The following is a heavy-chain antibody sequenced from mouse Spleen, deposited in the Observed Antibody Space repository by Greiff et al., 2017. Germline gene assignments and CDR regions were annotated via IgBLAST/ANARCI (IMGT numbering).Heavy chain of an antibody. CDR3: ARDGYDPFDY. CDR2: ISNGGGST. D-gene: IGHD2-2*01. V-gene: IGHV5-12*02. CDR1: GFTFSDYY. J-gene: IGHJ2*01. Sequence: VKLVASGGGLVQPGGSLKLSCATSGFTFSDYYMYWVRQTPEKRLEWVAYISNGGGSTYYPDTVKGRFTISRDNAKNTLYLQMSRLKSEDTAMYYCARDGYDPFDYWGQGTTLTVSS.